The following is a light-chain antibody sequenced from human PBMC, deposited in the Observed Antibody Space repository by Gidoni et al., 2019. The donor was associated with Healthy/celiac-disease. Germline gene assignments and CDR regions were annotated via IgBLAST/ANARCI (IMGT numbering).Light chain of an antibody. V-gene: IGKV3-11*01. CDR2: DAS. J-gene: IGKJ2*01. Sequence: EIALTQSPATLSLSPGERATISCRASQSVSSYLAWYQQKPGQAPRLLIYDASNRATGIPARFSGSGSGTDFTLTISSLEPEDFAVYYCQQRSNWPPYTFGQGTKLEIK. CDR1: QSVSSY. CDR3: QQRSNWPPYT.